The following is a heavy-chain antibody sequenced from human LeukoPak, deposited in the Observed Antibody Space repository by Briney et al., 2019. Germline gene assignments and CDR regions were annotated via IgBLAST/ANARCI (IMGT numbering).Heavy chain of an antibody. Sequence: GGSLRLSCAASGFTFSSYGMHWVRQAPGKGLEWVAFIRYDGSNKYYADSVKGRFTISRDNSKNTLYLQMNSLRAEDTAVYYCAKVPYYDFWSGPAYYMDVWGKGTTVTVSS. CDR3: AKVPYYDFWSGPAYYMDV. CDR2: IRYDGSNK. CDR1: GFTFSSYG. D-gene: IGHD3-3*01. V-gene: IGHV3-30*02. J-gene: IGHJ6*03.